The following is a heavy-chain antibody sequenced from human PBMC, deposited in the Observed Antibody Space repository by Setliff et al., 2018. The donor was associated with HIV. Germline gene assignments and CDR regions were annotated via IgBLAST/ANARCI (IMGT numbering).Heavy chain of an antibody. CDR3: ATIVRPSYSYYYYKDV. J-gene: IGHJ6*03. CDR2: IIPIFATT. V-gene: IGHV1-69*13. CDR1: GGTFSSYT. Sequence: ASVKVSCKSSGGTFSSYTISWVRQAPGQGLEWMGGIIPIFATTNYAQKFQGRVTITADESTSTADMELSSLRSEDTAVYYCATIVRPSYSYYYYKDVWGKGTTVTAP. D-gene: IGHD3-10*02.